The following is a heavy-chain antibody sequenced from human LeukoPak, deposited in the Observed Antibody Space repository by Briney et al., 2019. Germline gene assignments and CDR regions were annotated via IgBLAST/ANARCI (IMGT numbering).Heavy chain of an antibody. J-gene: IGHJ6*03. CDR1: GFTFRSYW. CDR2: IKQDGSEK. V-gene: IGHV3-7*01. CDR3: ARVGFYYYYYMDV. Sequence: PGGSLRLSCAASGFTFRSYWMTWVRQAPGKGLEWVANIKQDGSEKHYVGSVKGRFAISRDNAKNSLYLQMNSLRAEDTAVYYCARVGFYYYYYMDVWGRGTTVTVSS. D-gene: IGHD6-25*01.